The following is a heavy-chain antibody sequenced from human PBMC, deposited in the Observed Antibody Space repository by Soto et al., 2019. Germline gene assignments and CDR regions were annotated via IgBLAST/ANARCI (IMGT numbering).Heavy chain of an antibody. CDR3: ARGPVVVVPDDMFTRHNWFDP. V-gene: IGHV1-69*02. CDR1: GGTFRTYS. J-gene: IGHJ5*02. Sequence: QVQLVQSGAEVREPGSSVKVSCKASGGTFRTYSITWVRQAPGQGLEWMGKINPILDIANYAQKFQGRVTITADKSTSIAYGELNSLRSEDTAVYYCARGPVVVVPDDMFTRHNWFDPLGQGTRVTVSP. CDR2: INPILDIA. D-gene: IGHD2-2*01.